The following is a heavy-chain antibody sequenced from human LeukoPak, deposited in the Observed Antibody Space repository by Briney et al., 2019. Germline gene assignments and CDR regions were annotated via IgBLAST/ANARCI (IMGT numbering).Heavy chain of an antibody. CDR2: IYHSGST. CDR3: ARLTERRVPYSGYERYWFDP. J-gene: IGHJ5*02. V-gene: IGHV4-38-2*01. Sequence: KTSETLSLTCAVSGYSISSGYYWGWIRQPPGKGLEWIGSIYHSGSTYYNPSLKSRVTISVDTSKNQFSLKLSSVTAADTAVYHCARLTERRVPYSGYERYWFDPWGQGTLVTVSS. CDR1: GYSISSGYY. D-gene: IGHD5-12*01.